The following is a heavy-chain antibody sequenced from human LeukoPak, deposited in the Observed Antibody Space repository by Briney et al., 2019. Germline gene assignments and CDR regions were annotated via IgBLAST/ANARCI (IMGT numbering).Heavy chain of an antibody. D-gene: IGHD2-2*01. Sequence: GGSLSLSCAASGFTFSSYSTKWVRHGPGKGLEWVSSISSSSSYIYYADSEDGRFTISRDNAKNSLYLQMNSLRADDTAVYYCARDQPPSGIVVVPAADYWGQGTLVTVSS. J-gene: IGHJ4*02. V-gene: IGHV3-21*01. CDR3: ARDQPPSGIVVVPAADY. CDR2: ISSSSSYI. CDR1: GFTFSSYS.